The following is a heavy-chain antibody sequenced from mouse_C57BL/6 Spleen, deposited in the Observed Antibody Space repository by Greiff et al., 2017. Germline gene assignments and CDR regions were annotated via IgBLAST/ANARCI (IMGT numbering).Heavy chain of an antibody. CDR3: TRDLDGFYYFDY. J-gene: IGHJ2*01. Sequence: EVQRVESGEGLVKPGGSLKLSCAASGFTFSSYAMSWVRQTPEKRLEWVAYISSGGDYIYYADTVKGRFTISRDNARNTLYLQMSSLKSEDTAMYYCTRDLDGFYYFDYWGQGTTLTVSS. D-gene: IGHD2-3*01. CDR2: ISSGGDYI. CDR1: GFTFSSYA. V-gene: IGHV5-9-1*02.